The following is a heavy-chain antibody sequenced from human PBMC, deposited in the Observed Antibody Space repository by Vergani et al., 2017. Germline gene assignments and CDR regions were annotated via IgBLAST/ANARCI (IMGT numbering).Heavy chain of an antibody. Sequence: EVQLVESGGGLVQPGRSLRLSCAASGFTFDDSAMHWVRQAPGKGLEWVSGISWNSGSIGYADSVKGRFTISRDNAKNSLYLQMNSLRAEDTAVYYCARDLFYYDSSGYYSGFFDYWGQGTLVTVSS. D-gene: IGHD3-22*01. CDR3: ARDLFYYDSSGYYSGFFDY. V-gene: IGHV3-9*01. J-gene: IGHJ4*02. CDR1: GFTFDDSA. CDR2: ISWNSGSI.